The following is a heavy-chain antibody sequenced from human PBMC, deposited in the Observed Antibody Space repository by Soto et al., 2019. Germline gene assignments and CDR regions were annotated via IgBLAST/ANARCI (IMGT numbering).Heavy chain of an antibody. D-gene: IGHD4-4*01. J-gene: IGHJ2*01. V-gene: IGHV4-59*08. CDR2: VYHSGKT. Sequence: QVQLQESGPGLVKPSETLSLTCTVSGDYLSSHYWSWLRQPPGKGLEWIGYVYHSGKTDSNPSLKIWVTISMDTSKNQISLSLTSATAADTAVYYCARPRGNTPAVWYFDHWGRGTLATVSS. CDR1: GDYLSSHY. CDR3: ARPRGNTPAVWYFDH.